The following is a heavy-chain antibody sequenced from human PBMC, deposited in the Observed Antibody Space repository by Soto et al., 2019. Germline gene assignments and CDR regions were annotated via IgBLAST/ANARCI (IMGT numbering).Heavy chain of an antibody. CDR1: GFTFNINA. V-gene: IGHV3-30*18. CDR2: ISYDGSNQ. CDR3: AKDQASGQGSFDS. J-gene: IGHJ4*02. Sequence: QPGGSLRLSFTAFGFTFNINAMPWAGQAPDKGLEWVALISYDGSNQYYADSVKGRFTISRDNSKNTLFLQMNSLRADDTAVYYCAKDQASGQGSFDSWGQGTLVTVSS.